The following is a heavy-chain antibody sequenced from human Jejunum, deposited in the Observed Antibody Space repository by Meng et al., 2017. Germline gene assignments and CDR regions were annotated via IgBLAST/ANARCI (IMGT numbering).Heavy chain of an antibody. CDR1: GYSFSSYA. CDR3: AREDYADYPCFDL. V-gene: IGHV1-18*01. J-gene: IGHJ4*02. CDR2: ITIYNGNT. D-gene: IGHD4-17*01. Sequence: VQLVQSGAEVTNPGASVKVSCKASGYSFSSYAITWVRQAPGQGLEWMGYITIYNGNTKYAQNLQGRVTLTTDTSTSTAYMELRSLRYDDTAVYYCAREDYADYPCFDLWGQGTLVTVSS.